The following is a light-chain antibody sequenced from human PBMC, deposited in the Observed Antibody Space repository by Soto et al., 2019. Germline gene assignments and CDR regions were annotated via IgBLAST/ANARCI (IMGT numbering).Light chain of an antibody. V-gene: IGKV1-39*01. CDR1: QSISIY. J-gene: IGKJ1*01. CDR3: QQSSNTPWT. CDR2: AAS. Sequence: DIQMTQSTSSLFASVGDRVTITCRASQSISIYLNWYQQKPGEAPNVLIYAASSLQSGVPSRFSGSGSGTDFTLTMSGLHTEDFATYCGQQSSNTPWTFGQGTRVEIK.